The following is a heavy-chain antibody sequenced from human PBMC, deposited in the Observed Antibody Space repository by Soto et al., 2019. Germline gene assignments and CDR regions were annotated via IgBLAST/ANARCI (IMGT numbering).Heavy chain of an antibody. CDR1: GFTFDYYW. D-gene: IGHD4-4*01. CDR2: IQNDGSRT. CDR3: ARGNLGGFDL. J-gene: IGHJ3*01. V-gene: IGHV3-74*01. Sequence: EVQLVESEGGLVQRGGSLRLSCAASGFTFDYYWMHWVRQAPEQGLVWVAHIQNDGSRTTYADSVKGRFTISRDNAKNTMDLQMNSLGSEDAAVYYCARGNLGGFDLWGQGTTVTVSS.